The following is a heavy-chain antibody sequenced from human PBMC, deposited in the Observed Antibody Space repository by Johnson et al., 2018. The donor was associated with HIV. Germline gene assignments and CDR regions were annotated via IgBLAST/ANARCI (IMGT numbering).Heavy chain of an antibody. CDR2: MYRGGST. J-gene: IGHJ3*02. CDR1: GLNVSSTY. V-gene: IGHV3-66*03. D-gene: IGHD6-19*01. CDR3: ARTTYSSPGAFDI. Sequence: VQLVESGGGLIQPGGSLRLSCAASGLNVSSTYMSWVRQAPGKGLEWVSVMYRGGSTYYPDSVKGRFTISRDNSKNTLYIQMNSLRAEDTAVYYCARTTYSSPGAFDIWGQGTMVTVSS.